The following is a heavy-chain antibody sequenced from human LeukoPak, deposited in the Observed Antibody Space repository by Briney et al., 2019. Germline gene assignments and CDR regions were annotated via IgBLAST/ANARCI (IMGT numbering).Heavy chain of an antibody. CDR3: ARGESWGITGTNLYNWFDP. J-gene: IGHJ5*02. CDR2: IRANGETT. CDR1: GFTFTHYG. Sequence: GGTLRLSCAASGFTFTHYGMNWVRQAPGKGLEWVSGIRANGETTYYADSVRGRFTISRDNAKSSLNLQMNSLRAEDTAVYYCARGESWGITGTNLYNWFDPWGQGTLVTVSS. D-gene: IGHD1-7*01. V-gene: IGHV3-48*04.